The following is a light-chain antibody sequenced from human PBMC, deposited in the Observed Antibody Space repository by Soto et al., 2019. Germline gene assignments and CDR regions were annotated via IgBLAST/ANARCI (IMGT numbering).Light chain of an antibody. J-gene: IGKJ1*01. CDR2: TAS. CDR3: QQFSSCCRP. V-gene: IGKV1-5*01. CDR1: QRVSSW. Sequence: DIQMTQSPSTLSASVGDRVTITCRASQRVSSWLAWYQQKPGKAPKLLIYTASNLDSGVPSRFSGSGSGTEFTLTISSLLPDDCATYYCQQFSSCCRPFGQGTKV.